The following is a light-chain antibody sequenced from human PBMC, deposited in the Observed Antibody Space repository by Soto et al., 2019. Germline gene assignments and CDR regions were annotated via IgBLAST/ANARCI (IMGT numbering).Light chain of an antibody. CDR3: QQYNNWPLT. Sequence: EILMTQSPASLSVSPGERVILSCRATQSISSNLAWYQQKPGQAPRLLIYGTSTRATGIPARFSGSGSGTEFTLTITSLQSEDFALYFCQQYNNWPLTFGQETRLEIK. J-gene: IGKJ5*01. CDR2: GTS. CDR1: QSISSN. V-gene: IGKV3-15*01.